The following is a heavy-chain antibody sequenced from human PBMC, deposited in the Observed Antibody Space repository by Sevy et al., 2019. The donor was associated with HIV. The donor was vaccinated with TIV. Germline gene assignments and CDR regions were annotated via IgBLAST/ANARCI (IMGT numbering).Heavy chain of an antibody. Sequence: GGSLRLSCAASGFTFSSYAVSWVRQAPGKGLEWVSAISGSGGSTYYADSVKGRFTISRDNSKNTLYLQMNSLRAEDTAVYYCAKPKWTTVTTTSYDYWGQGTLVTVSS. V-gene: IGHV3-23*01. CDR1: GFTFSSYA. CDR3: AKPKWTTVTTTSYDY. D-gene: IGHD4-17*01. CDR2: ISGSGGST. J-gene: IGHJ4*02.